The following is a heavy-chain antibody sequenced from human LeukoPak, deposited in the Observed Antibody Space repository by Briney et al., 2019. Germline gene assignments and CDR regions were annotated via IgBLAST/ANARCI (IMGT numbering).Heavy chain of an antibody. CDR2: IYYSGST. Sequence: SETLSLACTVSCGSLSSYYWSWIRQPPGKGLEWIGYIYYSGSTNYNPSLKSRVTISVDTSKNQFSLKLSSVTAADTAVYYCARDSSWYPGWFDPWGQGTLVTVSS. CDR3: ARDSSWYPGWFDP. CDR1: CGSLSSYY. D-gene: IGHD6-13*01. J-gene: IGHJ5*02. V-gene: IGHV4-59*01.